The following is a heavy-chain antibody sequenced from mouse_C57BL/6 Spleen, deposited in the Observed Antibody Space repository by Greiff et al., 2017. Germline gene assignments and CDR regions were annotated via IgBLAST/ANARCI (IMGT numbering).Heavy chain of an antibody. CDR1: GYAFSSSW. Sequence: QVQLQQSGPELVKPGASVKISCKASGYAFSSSWMNWVKQRPGKGLEWIGRIYPGDGDTNYNGKFKGKATLTADKSSSTAYMQLSSLTSEDSAVYFCASLITTVVAKDYAMDYWGQGTSVTVSS. J-gene: IGHJ4*01. CDR3: ASLITTVVAKDYAMDY. D-gene: IGHD1-1*01. V-gene: IGHV1-82*01. CDR2: IYPGDGDT.